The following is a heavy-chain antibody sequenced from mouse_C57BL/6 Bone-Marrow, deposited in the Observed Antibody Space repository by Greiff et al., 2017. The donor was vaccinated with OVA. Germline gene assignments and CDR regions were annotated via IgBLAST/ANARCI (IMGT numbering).Heavy chain of an antibody. Sequence: QVQLQQSGAELVRPGTSVKMSCKASGYTFTNYWIGWAKQRPGHGLEWIGDIYPGGGYTNYNEKFKGKATLTADKSSSTAYMQFSSLTSEDSAIYYWARRVDYYGSSGFACWGQGALGTVSA. CDR2: IYPGGGYT. J-gene: IGHJ3*01. D-gene: IGHD1-1*01. CDR3: ARRVDYYGSSGFAC. CDR1: GYTFTNYW. V-gene: IGHV1-63*01.